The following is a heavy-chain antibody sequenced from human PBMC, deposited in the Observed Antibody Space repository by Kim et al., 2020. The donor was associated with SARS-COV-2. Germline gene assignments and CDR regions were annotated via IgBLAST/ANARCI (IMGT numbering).Heavy chain of an antibody. Sequence: GGSLRLSCAASGFTFSNAWMSWVRQAPGKGLEWVGRIKSKTDGGTTDYAAPVKGRFTISRDDSKNTLYLQMNSLKTEDTAVYYCTTCAPGRGRATFGGVIVNYWGQGTLVTVSS. CDR1: GFTFSNAW. D-gene: IGHD3-16*02. CDR2: IKSKTDGGTT. V-gene: IGHV3-15*01. J-gene: IGHJ4*02. CDR3: TTCAPGRGRATFGGVIVNY.